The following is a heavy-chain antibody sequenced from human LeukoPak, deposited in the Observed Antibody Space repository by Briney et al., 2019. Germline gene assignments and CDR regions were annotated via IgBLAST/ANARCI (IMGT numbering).Heavy chain of an antibody. J-gene: IGHJ4*02. CDR2: INHSGST. D-gene: IGHD3-3*01. V-gene: IGHV4-34*01. CDR1: GGSFSGYY. CDR3: ARGETLYDFWSGYYD. Sequence: SETLSLTCAVYGGSFSGYYWSWIRQPPKKGLEWIGGINHSGSTNYNPSLKSRVTISVDTSKNQFSLKLSSVTAADTAVYYCARGETLYDFWSGYYDWGQGTLVTVSS.